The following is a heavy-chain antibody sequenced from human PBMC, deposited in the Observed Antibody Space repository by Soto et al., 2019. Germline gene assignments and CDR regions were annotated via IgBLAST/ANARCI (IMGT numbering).Heavy chain of an antibody. J-gene: IGHJ6*02. CDR2: IYWNDDK. CDR3: AHILTGNYMTMDV. Sequence: SGPTLVNPTQTLTLTCTFSGFSLSTGAVGVGWIRLPPGKALEWLALIYWNDDKRYSPTLKSRLTTTKDTSKNQVVLKMTNMDPVGTGTYFCAHILTGNYMTMDVWGQGITVTVSS. CDR1: GFSLSTGAVG. D-gene: IGHD3-9*01. V-gene: IGHV2-5*01.